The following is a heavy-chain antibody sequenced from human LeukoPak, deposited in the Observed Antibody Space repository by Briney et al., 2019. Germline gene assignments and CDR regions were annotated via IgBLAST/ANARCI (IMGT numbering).Heavy chain of an antibody. CDR2: IGGDGADT. CDR3: ANVGIGRRVGAFDI. D-gene: IGHD1-26*01. Sequence: QPGGSLRLSCAASGFTFDDYAMHWVRQAPGKGLEWVSLIGGDGADTYYADSVKGRFTISRDNSKNSLYLQMNSLRTEDTALYYCANVGIGRRVGAFDIWGQGTMVSVSS. CDR1: GFTFDDYA. J-gene: IGHJ3*02. V-gene: IGHV3-43*02.